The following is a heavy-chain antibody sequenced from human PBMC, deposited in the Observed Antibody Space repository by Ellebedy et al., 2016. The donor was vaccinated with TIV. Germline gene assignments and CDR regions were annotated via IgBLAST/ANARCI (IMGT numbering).Heavy chain of an antibody. D-gene: IGHD4-17*01. CDR3: AADYGDYIIED. V-gene: IGHV1-69*04. J-gene: IGHJ4*02. Sequence: AASVKVSCKAFGGTFSNYAVTWVRQAPGQGLEWMGRINPILGTANYAQKFQGRVTMTADKSTGTDYMELTSLRSEDTAVYYCAADYGDYIIEDWGQGTLITVSS. CDR1: GGTFSNYA. CDR2: INPILGTA.